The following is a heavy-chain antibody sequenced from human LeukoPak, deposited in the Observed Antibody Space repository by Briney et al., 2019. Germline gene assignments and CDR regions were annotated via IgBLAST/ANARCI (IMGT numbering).Heavy chain of an antibody. CDR2: IYYSGST. CDR1: GGSISSGGYY. CDR3: ARDYGDYVGWFDP. Sequence: PSETLSLTCTVSGGSISSGGYYWSWIRQHPGKSLEWIGYIYYSGSTYYNPSLKSRVTISVDTSKNQFSLKLSSVTAADTAVYYCARDYGDYVGWFDPWGQGTLVTVSS. J-gene: IGHJ5*02. V-gene: IGHV4-31*03. D-gene: IGHD4-17*01.